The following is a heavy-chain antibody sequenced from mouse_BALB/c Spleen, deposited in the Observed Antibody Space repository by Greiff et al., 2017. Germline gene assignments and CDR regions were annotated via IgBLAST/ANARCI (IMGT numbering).Heavy chain of an antibody. J-gene: IGHJ4*01. CDR1: GYTFTSYW. CDR3: ARPSPYAMDD. Sequence: QVQLQQSGAELVKPGASVKLSCKASGYTFTSYWMHWVKQRPGQGLEWIGEIDPSDSYTNYNQKFKGKATLTVDKSTSTAYMKLSSLTSEDSAVYYCARPSPYAMDDWGQGTSVTVSS. CDR2: IDPSDSYT. V-gene: IGHV1-69*02.